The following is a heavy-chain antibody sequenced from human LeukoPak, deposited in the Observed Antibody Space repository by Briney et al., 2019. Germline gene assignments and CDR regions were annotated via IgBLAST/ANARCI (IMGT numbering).Heavy chain of an antibody. Sequence: GGSLRLSCAASGFTFSSYRMHWVRQAPGKGLVGVSRIRSDGSSTSYADSVKGRFTISRDNAKNTLYLQMNSLRAEDTAVYYCAREQGYYSVPGYWGQGTLVTVSS. J-gene: IGHJ4*02. CDR1: GFTFSSYR. CDR2: IRSDGSST. V-gene: IGHV3-74*01. D-gene: IGHD3-22*01. CDR3: AREQGYYSVPGY.